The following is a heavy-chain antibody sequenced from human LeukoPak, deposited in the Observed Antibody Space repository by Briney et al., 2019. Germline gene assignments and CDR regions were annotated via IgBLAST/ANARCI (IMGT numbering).Heavy chain of an antibody. CDR3: ARSSGWYGGLDY. CDR2: IYPGNSAT. Sequence: PGKSLKISCEASGYRFTSYWIAWVRQMPGKGLEWMGIIYPGNSATRYSPSFKGQVTLSVDKSIRTAYVQWSSLKASDTAMYYCARSSGWYGGLDYWGEGTLATASA. CDR1: GYRFTSYW. J-gene: IGHJ4*02. V-gene: IGHV5-51*01. D-gene: IGHD6-19*01.